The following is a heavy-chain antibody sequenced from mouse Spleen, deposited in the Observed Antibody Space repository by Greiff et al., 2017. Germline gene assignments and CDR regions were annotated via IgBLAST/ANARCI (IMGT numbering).Heavy chain of an antibody. Sequence: QVQLQQSGAELMKPGASVKLSCKATGYTFTGYWIEWVKQRPGHGLEWIGEILPGSGSTNYNEKFKGKATFTADTSSNTAYMQLSSLTTEDSAIYYCARMRIHYSYYSYDEGWYFDVWGAGTTVTVSS. CDR2: ILPGSGST. V-gene: IGHV1-9*01. J-gene: IGHJ1*01. D-gene: IGHD2-12*01. CDR1: GYTFTGYW. CDR3: ARMRIHYSYYSYDEGWYFDV.